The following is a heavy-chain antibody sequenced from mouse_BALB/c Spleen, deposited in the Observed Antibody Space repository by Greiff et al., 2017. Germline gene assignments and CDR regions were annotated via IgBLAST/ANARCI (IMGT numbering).Heavy chain of an antibody. V-gene: IGHV2-9*02. Sequence: VHLVESGPGLVAPSQSLSITCTVSGFSLTSYGVHWVRQPPGKGLEWLGVIWAGGSTNYNSALMSRLSISKDNSKSQVFLKMNSLQTDDTAMYYCARDGGNYVEVGYFDYWGQGTTLTVSS. CDR3: ARDGGNYVEVGYFDY. D-gene: IGHD2-1*01. CDR1: GFSLTSYG. J-gene: IGHJ2*01. CDR2: IWAGGST.